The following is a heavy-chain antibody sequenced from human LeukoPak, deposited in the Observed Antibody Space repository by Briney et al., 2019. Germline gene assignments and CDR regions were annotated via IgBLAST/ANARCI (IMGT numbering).Heavy chain of an antibody. D-gene: IGHD6-13*01. J-gene: IGHJ4*02. CDR3: ARGLMMAVAGRGEFHY. CDR1: GGSITSTNY. CDR2: VNLQGST. Sequence: SETLSLTCGVSGGSITSTNYWTWVRQPPGKGLEWIGEVNLQGSTNYNPSLKSRVTISVDTSKNQFSLKLSSVTAADTAVYYCARGLMMAVAGRGEFHYWGQGTRVTVSS. V-gene: IGHV4-4*02.